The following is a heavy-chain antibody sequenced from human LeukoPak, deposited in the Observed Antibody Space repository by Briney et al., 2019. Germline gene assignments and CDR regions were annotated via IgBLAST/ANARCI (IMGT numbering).Heavy chain of an antibody. CDR2: TYYRSKWYN. Sequence: QSGPGLINPSQPRSLTSDISGDSVPSNSANWNWIRQSPSRGLEWLGKTYYRSKWYNDYAVYVKSRITINPDTSKNQFSLQLNSVTPEDTAVYYCARRNGDYYFDYWGQGTLVTVSS. CDR3: ARRNGDYYFDY. D-gene: IGHD4-17*01. J-gene: IGHJ4*02. CDR1: GDSVPSNSAN. V-gene: IGHV6-1*01.